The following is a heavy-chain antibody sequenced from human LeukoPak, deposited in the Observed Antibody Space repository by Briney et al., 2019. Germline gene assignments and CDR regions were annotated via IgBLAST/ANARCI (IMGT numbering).Heavy chain of an antibody. CDR2: IYYSGST. J-gene: IGHJ3*02. CDR1: GGSISSYY. D-gene: IGHD2-2*01. CDR3: ARHVRDCSSTSCQTTYGAFDI. V-gene: IGHV4-59*08. Sequence: SETLSLTCTVSGGSISSYYWSWIRQPPGKGLGWIGYIYYSGSTNYNPSLKSRVTISVGTSKNQFSLKLSSVTAADTAVYYCARHVRDCSSTSCQTTYGAFDIWGQGTMVTVSS.